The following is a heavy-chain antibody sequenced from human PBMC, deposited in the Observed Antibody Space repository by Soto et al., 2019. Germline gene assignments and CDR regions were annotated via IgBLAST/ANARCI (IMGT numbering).Heavy chain of an antibody. CDR2: IYSGGRT. CDR1: GFTVSNDY. V-gene: IGHV3-53*01. CDR3: ARGKRDHGVPTDYYGLDV. J-gene: IGHJ6*02. D-gene: IGHD2-2*01. Sequence: GGSLRLSCAASGFTVSNDYMNWVRQAPGKGLEWVSVIYSGGRTYYADSVKGRFTISRDNSKNTLYLQMNSLRAEDTAVYYCARGKRDHGVPTDYYGLDVWGQGTAVTVSS.